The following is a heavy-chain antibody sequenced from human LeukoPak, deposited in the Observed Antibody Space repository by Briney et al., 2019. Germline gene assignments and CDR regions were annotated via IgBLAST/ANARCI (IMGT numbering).Heavy chain of an antibody. CDR3: ARGPYIGYYDFWSGYYNFDY. D-gene: IGHD3-3*01. CDR2: IYHSGIT. CDR1: GYSISSGYY. J-gene: IGHJ4*02. V-gene: IGHV4-38-2*02. Sequence: PSETLSLTCSVSGYSISSGYYWGWIRQPPGKGLEWISIIYHSGITYYNPSLKSRVTISVDTSKNQFSLKLSSVTAADTAVYYCARGPYIGYYDFWSGYYNFDYWGQGTLVTVSS.